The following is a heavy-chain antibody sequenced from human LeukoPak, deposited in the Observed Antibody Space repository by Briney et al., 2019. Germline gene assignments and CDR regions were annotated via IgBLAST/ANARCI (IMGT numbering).Heavy chain of an antibody. J-gene: IGHJ4*02. CDR2: INPSGGST. V-gene: IGHV1-46*01. Sequence: GASVKVSCKASGYTFTSSYIHWVRQAPGQGLEWMGIINPSGGSTTYAQKFQGRVTMIRDTSTSTVYMELSSLRSEDTAVYYCARASVDGSGSYSDYWGQGTLVTVSS. CDR1: GYTFTSSY. D-gene: IGHD3-10*01. CDR3: ARASVDGSGSYSDY.